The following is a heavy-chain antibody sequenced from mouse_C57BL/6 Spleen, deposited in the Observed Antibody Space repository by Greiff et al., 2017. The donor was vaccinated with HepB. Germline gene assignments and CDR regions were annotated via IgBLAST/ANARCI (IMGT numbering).Heavy chain of an antibody. CDR3: ARSKLRLLAMDY. J-gene: IGHJ4*01. CDR1: GYTFTSYW. D-gene: IGHD1-1*01. CDR2: IDPSDSYT. Sequence: VQLQQPGAELVRPGTSVKLSCKASGYTFTSYWMHWVKQRPGQGLEWIGVIDPSDSYTNYNQKFKGKATLTVDTSSSTAYMQLSSLTSEDSAVYYCARSKLRLLAMDYWGQGTSVTVSS. V-gene: IGHV1-59*01.